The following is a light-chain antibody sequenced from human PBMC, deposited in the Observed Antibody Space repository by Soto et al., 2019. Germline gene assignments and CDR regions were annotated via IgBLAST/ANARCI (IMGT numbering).Light chain of an antibody. V-gene: IGLV2-14*01. J-gene: IGLJ1*01. CDR2: EVS. Sequence: QSVLTQPPSVSGSPGQSITISCTGTSSDVGGYNYVSWYQQQSGKAPKLMIHEVSNRPSGVSNRFSGSKSGNTASLTISGLQAGDEADYYCSSYTSSRAYVFGIGTKVTVL. CDR1: SSDVGGYNY. CDR3: SSYTSSRAYV.